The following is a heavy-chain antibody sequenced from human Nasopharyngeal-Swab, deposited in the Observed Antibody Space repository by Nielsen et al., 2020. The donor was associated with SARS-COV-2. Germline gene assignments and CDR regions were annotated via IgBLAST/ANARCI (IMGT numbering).Heavy chain of an antibody. J-gene: IGHJ6*02. Sequence: SKTLSLTCTVSGGSISRSSYYWGWIRQPPGKGLEWIGSIYYSGSTYYNPSLKSRVTISVDTSTNQFSLKLSSVTAADTAVYYCAGDQSDSSGYYYVNYYYYGMDVWGQGTTVTVSS. CDR2: IYYSGST. V-gene: IGHV4-39*01. CDR1: GGSISRSSYY. D-gene: IGHD3-22*01. CDR3: AGDQSDSSGYYYVNYYYYGMDV.